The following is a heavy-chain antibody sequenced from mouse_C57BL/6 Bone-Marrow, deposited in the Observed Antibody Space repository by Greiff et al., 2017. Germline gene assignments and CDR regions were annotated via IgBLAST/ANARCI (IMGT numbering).Heavy chain of an antibody. D-gene: IGHD1-1*01. CDR2: FYPGSGSI. V-gene: IGHV1-62-2*01. CDR3: ARHAYYYGSAWFAY. CDR1: GYTFTEYT. J-gene: IGHJ3*01. Sequence: QVQLKESGAELVKPGASVKLSCKASGYTFTEYTIHWVKQRSGQGLEWIGWFYPGSGSIKYNEKFKDKAKLTADKSSSTVYMGLSRLTSEDSAVYFCARHAYYYGSAWFAYWGQGTLVTVSA.